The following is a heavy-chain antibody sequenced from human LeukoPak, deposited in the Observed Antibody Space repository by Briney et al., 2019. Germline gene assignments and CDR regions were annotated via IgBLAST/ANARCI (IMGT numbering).Heavy chain of an antibody. J-gene: IGHJ5*02. Sequence: PGGPLRLSCAASGFSFSSYWMSWVRQAPGKGLEGVANIKQDGSEKYYVDSVKGRFTISRDNAKNTLNLQMNSLRAEDTAVYYCARDLGQYYDTSDNWFDPWGQGTLVTVSS. D-gene: IGHD3-22*01. CDR1: GFSFSSYW. V-gene: IGHV3-7*01. CDR3: ARDLGQYYDTSDNWFDP. CDR2: IKQDGSEK.